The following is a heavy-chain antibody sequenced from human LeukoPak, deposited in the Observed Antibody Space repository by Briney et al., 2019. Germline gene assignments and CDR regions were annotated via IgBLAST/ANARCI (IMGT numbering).Heavy chain of an antibody. CDR1: GGTFSSYA. D-gene: IGHD6-19*01. V-gene: IGHV1-69*13. CDR3: ARLWTGYSSGWYAASRLRFDP. CDR2: IIPIFGTA. Sequence: VASVKVSCTASGGTFSSYAISWVRQAPGQGLEWMGGIIPIFGTANYAQKFQGRVTITADESTSTAYMELSSLRSEDTAVYYCARLWTGYSSGWYAASRLRFDPWGQGTLVTVSS. J-gene: IGHJ5*02.